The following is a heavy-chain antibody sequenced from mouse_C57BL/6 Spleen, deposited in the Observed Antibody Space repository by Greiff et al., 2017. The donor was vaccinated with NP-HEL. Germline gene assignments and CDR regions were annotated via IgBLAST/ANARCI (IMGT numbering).Heavy chain of an antibody. CDR1: GYTFTSYW. V-gene: IGHV1-74*01. CDR3: ATTAQATYEFAY. J-gene: IGHJ3*01. CDR2: IHPSDSDT. D-gene: IGHD3-2*02. Sequence: VQLQQSGAELVKPGASVKVSCKASGYTFTSYWMHWVKQRPGQGLEWIGRIHPSDSDTNYNQKFKGKATLTVDKSSSTAYMQLRSLTSEDSAVYYCATTAQATYEFAYWGQGTLVTVSA.